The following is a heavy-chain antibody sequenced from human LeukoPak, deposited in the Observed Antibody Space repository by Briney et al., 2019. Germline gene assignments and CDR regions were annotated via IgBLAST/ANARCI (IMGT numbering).Heavy chain of an antibody. CDR2: ISSSGSNI. CDR1: GFTFSDYY. J-gene: IGHJ4*02. CDR3: ASQFGELYRPLDY. V-gene: IGHV3-11*01. Sequence: GGSVRLSCAASGFTFSDYYMIWTRQAPGEGVVWVSYISSSGSNIYHADSVKGRFTISRYNAKNSLYLQMNIQRAEDTCVSLCASQFGELYRPLDYWGQGTLATVSS. D-gene: IGHD3-10*01.